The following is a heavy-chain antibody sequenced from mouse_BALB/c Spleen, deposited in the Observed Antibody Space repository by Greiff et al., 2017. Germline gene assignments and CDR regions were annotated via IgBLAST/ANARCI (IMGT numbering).Heavy chain of an antibody. CDR2: IDPYNGGT. CDR3: ASGAWFAY. J-gene: IGHJ3*01. V-gene: IGHV1S135*01. Sequence: VQLPQSGPELVKPGASVKVSCQASGYAFTSYNMYWVKQSHGKSLEWLGYIDPYNGGTSYNQKFKGKATLTVDKSSSTAYMHLNSLTSEDSAVYYCASGAWFAYWGQGTLVTVSA. CDR1: GYAFTSYN.